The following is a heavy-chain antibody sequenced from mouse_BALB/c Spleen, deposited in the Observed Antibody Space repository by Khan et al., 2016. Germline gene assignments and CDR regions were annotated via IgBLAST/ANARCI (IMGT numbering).Heavy chain of an antibody. CDR1: GYTFTGYT. CDR2: INPRSDYT. J-gene: IGHJ2*01. Sequence: QVQLQQSGAELARPGASVKMSCKASGYTFTGYTMFWIKQRPGQGLEWIGYINPRSDYTDYNQKFKDKATLPADKSSSSAYMQLNSLTSEDSAVYYCAREGWLLGYFDYWGQGTTLTVSS. D-gene: IGHD2-3*01. V-gene: IGHV1-4*01. CDR3: AREGWLLGYFDY.